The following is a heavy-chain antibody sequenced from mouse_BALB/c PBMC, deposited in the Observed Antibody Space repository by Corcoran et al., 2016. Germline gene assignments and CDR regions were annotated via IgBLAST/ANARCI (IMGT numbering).Heavy chain of an antibody. Sequence: QVQLQQSGAELMKPGASVKISCKATGYTFSSYWIEWVKQRPGHGLEWIGEILPGSGSTNYNEKFKGKATFTADTSSNTAYMQLSSLTSEDSAVYYCARTYGSPYWYFDVWGAGTTVTVSS. V-gene: IGHV1-9*01. CDR1: GYTFSSYW. J-gene: IGHJ1*01. CDR2: ILPGSGST. CDR3: ARTYGSPYWYFDV. D-gene: IGHD1-1*01.